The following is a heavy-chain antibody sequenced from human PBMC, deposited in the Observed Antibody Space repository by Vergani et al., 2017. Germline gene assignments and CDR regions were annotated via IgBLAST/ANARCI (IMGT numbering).Heavy chain of an antibody. CDR1: GGSFSGYY. J-gene: IGHJ6*03. V-gene: IGHV4-34*01. CDR2: INHSGST. D-gene: IGHD2-2*01. CDR3: AKGRHCSSTSCYKAYYYYYMDV. Sequence: QVQLQQWGAGLLKPSETLSLTCAVYGGSFSGYYWSWIHQPPGKGLEWIGEINHSGSTNYNPSLKSRVTISVDTSKNQFSLKLSSVTAADTAVYYCAKGRHCSSTSCYKAYYYYYMDVWGKGTTVTVSS.